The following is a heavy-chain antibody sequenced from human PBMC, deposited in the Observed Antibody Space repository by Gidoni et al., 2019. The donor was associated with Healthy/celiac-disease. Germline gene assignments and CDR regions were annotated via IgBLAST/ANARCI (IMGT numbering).Heavy chain of an antibody. CDR3: ALPPFCSGGSCYSGDFQH. J-gene: IGHJ1*01. V-gene: IGHV1-69*01. D-gene: IGHD2-15*01. Sequence: QVQLVQSGAEVKKPGSSVKVSCKASGGTFSSYAISWVRQAPGQGLEWMGGIIPIFGTANYAQKFQGRVTITADESTSTAYMELSSLRSEDTAVYYCALPPFCSGGSCYSGDFQHWGQGTLVTVSS. CDR2: IIPIFGTA. CDR1: GGTFSSYA.